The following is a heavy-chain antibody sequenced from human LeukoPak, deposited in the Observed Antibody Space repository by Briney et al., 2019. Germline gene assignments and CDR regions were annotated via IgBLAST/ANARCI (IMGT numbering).Heavy chain of an antibody. CDR3: ARDNGGWFDS. V-gene: IGHV3-7*03. Sequence: GGSLRLSCVASECIFSDYWMSWVRQAPGKGLEWVANIKQGGREEKYVGSVKGRFAISRDDAKSTPYLQLDSLSCDDTAVYYCARDNGGWFDSWGRGTLVTVSS. CDR2: IKQGGREE. J-gene: IGHJ5*01. D-gene: IGHD3-10*01. CDR1: ECIFSDYW.